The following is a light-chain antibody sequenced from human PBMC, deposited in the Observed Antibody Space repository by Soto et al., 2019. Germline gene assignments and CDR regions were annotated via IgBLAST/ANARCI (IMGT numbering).Light chain of an antibody. CDR1: QSVSNNY. Sequence: EIVLTQSPGTLSLSQGERATLSCRASQSVSNNYLAWYQQTPGHAHRLLIYGASNRATGIPDRFSGSGSGTDLTLTISRLEPEDFAVYYCQQYGSSGTFGQGTKVDIK. J-gene: IGKJ1*01. V-gene: IGKV3-20*01. CDR3: QQYGSSGT. CDR2: GAS.